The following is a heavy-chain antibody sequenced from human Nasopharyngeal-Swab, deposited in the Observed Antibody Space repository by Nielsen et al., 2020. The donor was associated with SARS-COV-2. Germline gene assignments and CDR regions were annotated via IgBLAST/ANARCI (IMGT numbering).Heavy chain of an antibody. D-gene: IGHD4-17*01. CDR2: ISSNGGST. V-gene: IGHV3-64*01. J-gene: IGHJ2*01. CDR3: ARGTTPRSWYFDL. Sequence: VRQAPGKRLEYVSAISSNGGSTYYANSVKGRFTTSRDNSKNTLYLQMGSLRAEDMAVYYCARGTTPRSWYFDLWGRGTLVTVSS.